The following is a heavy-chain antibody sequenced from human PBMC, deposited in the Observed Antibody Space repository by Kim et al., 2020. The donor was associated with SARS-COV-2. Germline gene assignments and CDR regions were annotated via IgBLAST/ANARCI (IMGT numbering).Heavy chain of an antibody. CDR3: ARDTGYVFPDY. V-gene: IGHV3-74*01. Sequence: GGSLRLSCAASGFTFSSYWMHWVRQAPGKGLVWVSRIYSDGSSTSYADSVKGRFTISRDNAKNTLYLQMNSLRAEDTAVYYCARDTGYVFPDYWGQGTLVTVSS. D-gene: IGHD5-12*01. CDR1: GFTFSSYW. J-gene: IGHJ4*02. CDR2: IYSDGSST.